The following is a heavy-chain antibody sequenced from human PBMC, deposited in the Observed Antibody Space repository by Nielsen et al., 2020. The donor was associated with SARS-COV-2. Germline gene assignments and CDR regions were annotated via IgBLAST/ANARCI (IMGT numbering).Heavy chain of an antibody. CDR3: ATSTPLVRSAWFDP. V-gene: IGHV1-24*01. CDR1: GYTLTDLS. D-gene: IGHD3-3*01. Sequence: ASVKVSCKVSGYTLTDLSMHWVRQAPGKGLEWMGGFDPEDGATIYAQKFQGRVTMTEDTSTDTAYMELSSLRSEDTDVYYCATSTPLVRSAWFDPWGQGTLVTVSS. J-gene: IGHJ5*02. CDR2: FDPEDGAT.